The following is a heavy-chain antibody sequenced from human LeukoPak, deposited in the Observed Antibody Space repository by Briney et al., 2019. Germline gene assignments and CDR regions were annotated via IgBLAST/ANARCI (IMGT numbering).Heavy chain of an antibody. CDR1: GFTFSAYW. D-gene: IGHD6-19*01. V-gene: IGHV3-7*01. CDR3: ARVGKNGWDFDH. CDR2: IIEGGDVK. J-gene: IGHJ4*02. Sequence: QAGGSLRLSCAASGFTFSAYWMAWVRQAPGKGLAWVANIIEGGDVKYYADSVKGRFIISRDNTKNSLYLQMTSLRADDTAVYYCARVGKNGWDFDHWGQGTLVTVSS.